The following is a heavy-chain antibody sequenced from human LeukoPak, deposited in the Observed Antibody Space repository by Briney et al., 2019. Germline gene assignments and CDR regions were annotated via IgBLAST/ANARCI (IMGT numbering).Heavy chain of an antibody. D-gene: IGHD2-15*01. CDR2: IRYDGSNK. CDR3: ATSGGLGYCSGGSCLLIDY. CDR1: GFTFSSYG. Sequence: GGSLRLSCAASGFTFSSYGMHWVRQAPGKGLEWVAFIRYDGSNKYYADSVKGRFTISRDNSKNTLYLQMNSLRAEDTAVYYCATSGGLGYCSGGSCLLIDYWGQGTLVTVSS. J-gene: IGHJ4*02. V-gene: IGHV3-30*02.